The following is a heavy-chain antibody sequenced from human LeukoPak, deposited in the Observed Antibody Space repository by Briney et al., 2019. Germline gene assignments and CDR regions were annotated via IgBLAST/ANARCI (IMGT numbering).Heavy chain of an antibody. CDR3: ARGDGWGDAVDGMGH. J-gene: IGHJ4*02. CDR1: GGSIGSYY. D-gene: IGHD6-19*01. Sequence: PSETLSLTCTVSGGSIGSYYWSWIRQPPGKGLEWIGYINYSGSITYNPSLKSRVAISLDMSKNQFSLKLNSVTAADTAVYFCARGDGWGDAVDGMGHWGQGTLVTVSS. V-gene: IGHV4-59*01. CDR2: INYSGSI.